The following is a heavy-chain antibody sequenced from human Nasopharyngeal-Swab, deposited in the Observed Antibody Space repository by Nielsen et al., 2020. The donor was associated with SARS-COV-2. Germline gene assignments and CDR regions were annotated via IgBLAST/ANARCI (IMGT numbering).Heavy chain of an antibody. D-gene: IGHD3-22*01. CDR2: INPSGGST. Sequence: WVRQAPGQGREWMGIINPSGGSTSYAQKFQGRVTMTRDTSTSPVYMELSSLRSEDTAVYYCAREDYYDSSGYPPYYYYGMDFWGQGTTVTVSS. V-gene: IGHV1-46*01. J-gene: IGHJ6*02. CDR3: AREDYYDSSGYPPYYYYGMDF.